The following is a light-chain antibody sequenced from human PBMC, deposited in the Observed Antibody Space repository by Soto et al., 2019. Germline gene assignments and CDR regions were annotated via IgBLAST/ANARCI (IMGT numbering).Light chain of an antibody. CDR2: SNN. CDR1: SSSIGSNY. CDR3: AAWDEGLGVNWV. Sequence: QSVLTQPPSASGTPGQRVTISCSGSSSSIGSNYVYWYQQLPGTAPKLLIYSNNQRPSGVPDRFSGSKSGTSASLAISGLRSEDEADYYCAAWDEGLGVNWVFGGGTKVPVL. V-gene: IGLV1-47*02. J-gene: IGLJ3*02.